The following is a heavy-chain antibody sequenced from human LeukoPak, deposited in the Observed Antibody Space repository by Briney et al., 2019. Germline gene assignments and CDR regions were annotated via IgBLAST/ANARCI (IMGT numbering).Heavy chain of an antibody. Sequence: SETLSLTCTVSGGSISSSSYYWGWIRQPPGKGLEWIGSIYYSGRTYYNPSLKSRVTISVDTSKNQFSLKLSSVTAANTPVYYCARRPPYYYDSSGYYFAYWGQGTLVTVSS. CDR2: IYYSGRT. V-gene: IGHV4-39*01. J-gene: IGHJ4*02. CDR3: ARRPPYYYDSSGYYFAY. CDR1: GGSISSSSYY. D-gene: IGHD3-22*01.